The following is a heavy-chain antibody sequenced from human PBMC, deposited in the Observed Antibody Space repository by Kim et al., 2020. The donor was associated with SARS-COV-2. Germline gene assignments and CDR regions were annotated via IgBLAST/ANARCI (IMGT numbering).Heavy chain of an antibody. Sequence: SETLSLTCTVSGGSISSYYWSWIRQPPGKGLEWIGYIYYSGSTNYNPSLKSRVTISVDTSKNQFSLKLSSVTAADTAVYYCAKTRRAWFDPWGQGTLVTV. CDR3: AKTRRAWFDP. CDR1: GGSISSYY. CDR2: IYYSGST. V-gene: IGHV4-59*13. J-gene: IGHJ5*02.